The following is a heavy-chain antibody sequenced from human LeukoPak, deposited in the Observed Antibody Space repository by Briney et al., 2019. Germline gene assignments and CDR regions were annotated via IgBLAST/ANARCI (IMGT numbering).Heavy chain of an antibody. Sequence: PGRSLRLSCAASGFTFSSYAMHWVRQAPGKGLEWVAVISYDGSNKYYADSVKGRFTISRDNSKNTLYLQMNSLRAEDTAVYYCARRSKSVQAAVAGMWPDYWGQGTLVTVSS. V-gene: IGHV3-30-3*01. CDR2: ISYDGSNK. CDR3: ARRSKSVQAAVAGMWPDY. D-gene: IGHD6-19*01. CDR1: GFTFSSYA. J-gene: IGHJ4*02.